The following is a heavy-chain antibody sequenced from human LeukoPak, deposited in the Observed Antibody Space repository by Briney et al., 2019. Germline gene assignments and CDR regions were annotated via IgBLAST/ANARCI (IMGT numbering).Heavy chain of an antibody. CDR2: INHSGST. D-gene: IGHD3-10*01. CDR3: ARHSWFGGRNWFDP. J-gene: IGHJ5*02. CDR1: GGSFSGYY. V-gene: IGHV4-34*01. Sequence: SETLSLTCAVYGGSFSGYYWSWIRQPPGKGLEWIGEINHSGSTNYNPSLKSRVTISVDTSKNQFSLKLSSVTAADTAEYYCARHSWFGGRNWFDPWGQGTLVTVSS.